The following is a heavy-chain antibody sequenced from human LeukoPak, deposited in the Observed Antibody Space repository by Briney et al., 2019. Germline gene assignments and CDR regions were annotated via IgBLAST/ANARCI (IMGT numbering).Heavy chain of an antibody. CDR3: ARGSRYYDSSGYYFDY. CDR1: GYTFTSYY. V-gene: IGHV1-46*01. CDR2: INPSGGST. J-gene: IGHJ4*02. Sequence: ASVKVSRKASGYTFTSYYMHWVRQAPGQGLEWMGIINPSGGSTSYAQKFQGRVTMTRDTSTSTVYMELSSLRSEDTAVYYCARGSRYYDSSGYYFDYWGQRTLVTVSS. D-gene: IGHD3-22*01.